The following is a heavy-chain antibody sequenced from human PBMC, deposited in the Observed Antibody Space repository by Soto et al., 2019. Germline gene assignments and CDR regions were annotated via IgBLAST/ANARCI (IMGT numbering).Heavy chain of an antibody. CDR2: IYATGTT. CDR1: GASTSGYY. J-gene: IGHJ5*02. V-gene: IGHV4-4*07. Sequence: SETLSLTCTVSGASTSGYYWSWIRKSAGKGLEWIGRIYATGTTDYNPSLKSRVMMSVDTSKKQFSLRLRSVTAADTAVYYCVRDGTKTLRDWFDPWGQGISVTVSS. D-gene: IGHD1-1*01. CDR3: VRDGTKTLRDWFDP.